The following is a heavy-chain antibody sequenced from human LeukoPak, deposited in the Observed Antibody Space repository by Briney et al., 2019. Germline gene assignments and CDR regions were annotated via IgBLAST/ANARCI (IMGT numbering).Heavy chain of an antibody. J-gene: IGHJ4*02. CDR1: GGSFSGYY. CDR3: ARSSVGYYYGSGSYRAYFDY. D-gene: IGHD3-10*01. CDR2: INHSGST. Sequence: PSETLSLTCAVYGGSFSGYYWRWIRQPPGKGLEWIGEINHSGSTNYYPSLKSRVTISVDTSKNQFSLKLSSVTAADTAVYYCARSSVGYYYGSGSYRAYFDYWGQGTLVTVSS. V-gene: IGHV4-34*01.